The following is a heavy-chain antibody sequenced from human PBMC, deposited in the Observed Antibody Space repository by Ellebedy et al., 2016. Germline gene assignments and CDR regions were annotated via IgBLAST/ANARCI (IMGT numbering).Heavy chain of an antibody. J-gene: IGHJ5*02. CDR2: ISSSSSTI. V-gene: IGHV3-48*04. D-gene: IGHD3-10*01. CDR1: GFTFSSYS. Sequence: GESLKISCAASGFTFSSYSMNWVRQAPGKGLEWVSYISSSSSTIYYADSVKGRFTISRDNAKNSLYLQMNSLRAEDTAVYYCAKDLMVRGETNWFDPWGQGTLVTVSS. CDR3: AKDLMVRGETNWFDP.